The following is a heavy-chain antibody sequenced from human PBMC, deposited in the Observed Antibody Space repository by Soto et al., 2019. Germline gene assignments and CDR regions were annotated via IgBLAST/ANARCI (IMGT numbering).Heavy chain of an antibody. V-gene: IGHV3-30-3*01. CDR3: ARDQTGITTTGXXXXXX. CDR1: GFTFSTHA. J-gene: IGHJ1*01. D-gene: IGHD1-20*01. CDR2: VSFDGSNK. Sequence: QVQLVESGGGVVQPGRSLRLSCAASGFTFSTHAMHWVRQAPGKGLECVAIVSFDGSNKYYADSVKGRFTISRDNXXNXXXXXXXXXXXXXXXVYYCARDQTGITTTGXXXXXXWGQXTLV.